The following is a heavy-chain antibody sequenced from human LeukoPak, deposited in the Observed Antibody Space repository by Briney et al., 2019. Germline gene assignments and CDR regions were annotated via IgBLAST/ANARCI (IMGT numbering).Heavy chain of an antibody. CDR2: IKQDGSEK. J-gene: IGHJ4*02. CDR1: GFTFSDFW. CDR3: VRGMHY. V-gene: IGHV3-7*01. Sequence: GGSLRLSCAASGFTFSDFWMTWVRQAPGKGLEWVANIKQDGSEKYYVDSVKGRFTISRDNAKNSLYLQMNSLRADDTALYYCVRGMHYWGQGTLVTVSS.